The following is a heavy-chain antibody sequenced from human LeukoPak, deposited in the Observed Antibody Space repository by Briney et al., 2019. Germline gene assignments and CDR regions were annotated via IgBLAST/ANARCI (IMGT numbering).Heavy chain of an antibody. CDR3: ARLGVRGYSYGYFYY. CDR1: GYSFTNYW. D-gene: IGHD5-18*01. J-gene: IGHJ4*02. Sequence: GESLKISCKGSGYSFTNYWIGLERQMPGKRLEWRAVINPYDSDTRYSQSLQGQVTTSADKSISTAYLQWSSLKASDTAMYYCARLGVRGYSYGYFYYSGERNLVTVSS. V-gene: IGHV5-51*01. CDR2: INPYDSDT.